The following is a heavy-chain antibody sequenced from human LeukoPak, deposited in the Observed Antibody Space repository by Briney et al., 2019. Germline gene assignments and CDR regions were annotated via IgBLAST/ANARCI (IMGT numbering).Heavy chain of an antibody. J-gene: IGHJ5*02. CDR2: INPNSGGT. Sequence: ASVKVSCKASGYTFTGYYMHWVRQAPGQGLEWMGWINPNSGGTNYAQKFQGRVTMTRDTSISTAYMELSRLRSDDTAVYYCARDQVRIGVYSNYGWFDPWGQGTLVTVSS. CDR3: ARDQVRIGVYSNYGWFDP. V-gene: IGHV1-2*02. D-gene: IGHD4-11*01. CDR1: GYTFTGYY.